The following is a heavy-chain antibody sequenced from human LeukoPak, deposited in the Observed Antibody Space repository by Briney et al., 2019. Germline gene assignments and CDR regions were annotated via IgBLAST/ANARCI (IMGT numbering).Heavy chain of an antibody. J-gene: IGHJ6*03. V-gene: IGHV3-9*01. D-gene: IGHD6-6*01. Sequence: GGSLRLSCAASGFTFDDYAMHWVRQAPGKGLEWVSGISWNSGSIGYADSVKGRFTISRDNAKNSLYLQMNSLRAEDTALYCCARGSGSSFFNDYYYYMDVWGKGTTVTVSS. CDR3: ARGSGSSFFNDYYYYMDV. CDR2: ISWNSGSI. CDR1: GFTFDDYA.